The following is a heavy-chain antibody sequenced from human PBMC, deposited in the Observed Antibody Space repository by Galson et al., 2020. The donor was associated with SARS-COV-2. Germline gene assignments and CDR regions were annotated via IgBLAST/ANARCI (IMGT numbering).Heavy chain of an antibody. CDR2: IRNNGGST. CDR3: ARVKGDQLFHWYFDL. D-gene: IGHD2-2*01. Sequence: GESLKISCAASGFTFSSYAMSWVRQAPGKGLEWVSGIRNNGGSTYYAASVKGRLSISRDNSMKTVYLEMNNLRAEDTAVYYCARVKGDQLFHWYFDLWGRGTLVTVSS. V-gene: IGHV3-23*01. CDR1: GFTFSSYA. J-gene: IGHJ2*01.